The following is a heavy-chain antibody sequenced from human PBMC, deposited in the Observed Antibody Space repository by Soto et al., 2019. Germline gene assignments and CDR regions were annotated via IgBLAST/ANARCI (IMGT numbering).Heavy chain of an antibody. J-gene: IGHJ3*02. CDR1: GFTFSSYS. CDR3: ARDWGDGYNIDAFDI. V-gene: IGHV3-48*02. CDR2: ISSGSSTI. Sequence: GGSLRLSCAASGFTFSSYSMNWVRQAPGKGLEWVSYISSGSSTIYYADSVKGRFTISRDNAKNSLYLQMNSLRDEDTAVYYCARDWGDGYNIDAFDIWGQGTMVTVSS. D-gene: IGHD5-12*01.